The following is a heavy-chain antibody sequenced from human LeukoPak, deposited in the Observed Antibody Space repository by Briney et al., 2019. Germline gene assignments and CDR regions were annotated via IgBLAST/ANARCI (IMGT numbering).Heavy chain of an antibody. CDR3: AREGYSGSYVDY. CDR1: GGSISSGGYY. CDR2: INHSGST. D-gene: IGHD1-26*01. Sequence: SETLSLTCTVSGGSISSGGYYWSWIRQPPGKGLEWIGEINHSGSTNYNPSLKSRVTISVDTSKNQFSLKLSSVTAADTAVYYCAREGYSGSYVDYWGQGTLVTVSS. J-gene: IGHJ4*02. V-gene: IGHV4-39*07.